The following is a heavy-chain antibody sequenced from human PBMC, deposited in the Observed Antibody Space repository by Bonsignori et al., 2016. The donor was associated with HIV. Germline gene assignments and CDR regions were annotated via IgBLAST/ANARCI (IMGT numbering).Heavy chain of an antibody. V-gene: IGHV5-51*01. CDR2: INPADAAV. J-gene: IGHJ2*01. D-gene: IGHD4-17*01. CDR3: ARQVLTYGDFVRYFDL. CDR1: GYPFIAYW. Sequence: EMQLVQSGAEVKKPGESLKISCEGSGYPFIAYWIGWVRQVPGKGLEWVGIINPADAAVKYSPFFEGQVTISADKSSYTSYLQWTGLKASDTAIYYCARQVLTYGDFVRYFDLWGRGTRGHCLL.